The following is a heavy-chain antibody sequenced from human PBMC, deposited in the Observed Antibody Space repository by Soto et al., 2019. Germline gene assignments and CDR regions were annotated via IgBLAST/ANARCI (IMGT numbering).Heavy chain of an antibody. D-gene: IGHD6-19*01. CDR3: AKELCSGWSLDY. CDR1: GFTFDDYA. CDR2: ISWNSGSI. V-gene: IGHV3-9*01. Sequence: EVQLVESGGGLVQPGRSLRLSCAASGFTFDDYAMHWVRQAPGKGLEWVSGISWNSGSIGYADSVKGRFTISRDNAKNSLYVHMNSLRAGDTALYYFAKELCSGWSLDYWGPGTLVTVSS. J-gene: IGHJ4*02.